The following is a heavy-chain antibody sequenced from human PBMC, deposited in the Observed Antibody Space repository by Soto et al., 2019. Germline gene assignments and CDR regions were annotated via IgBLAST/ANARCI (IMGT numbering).Heavy chain of an antibody. D-gene: IGHD3-3*01. CDR3: ARDLDDFWSAIDY. Sequence: GGSLRLSCAASGFTFSSYSMNWVRQAPGKGLEWVSSISSSSSYIYYADSVKGRFTISRDNAKNSLYLQMNSLRAEDTAVYYCARDLDDFWSAIDYWGQGTLVTVSS. V-gene: IGHV3-21*01. J-gene: IGHJ4*02. CDR1: GFTFSSYS. CDR2: ISSSSSYI.